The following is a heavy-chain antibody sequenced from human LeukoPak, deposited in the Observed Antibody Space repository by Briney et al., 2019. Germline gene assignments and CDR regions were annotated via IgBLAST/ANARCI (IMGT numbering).Heavy chain of an antibody. Sequence: GASVKVSCKASGYTFTSYDINWVRQATGQGLEWMGWMNPNSGNTGNAQKFQGRVTMTRNTSISTAYMELSSLRSEDTAVYYCARAGLRYFDAETYYYYMDVWGKGTTVTISS. D-gene: IGHD3-9*01. CDR1: GYTFTSYD. CDR3: ARAGLRYFDAETYYYYMDV. V-gene: IGHV1-8*01. CDR2: MNPNSGNT. J-gene: IGHJ6*03.